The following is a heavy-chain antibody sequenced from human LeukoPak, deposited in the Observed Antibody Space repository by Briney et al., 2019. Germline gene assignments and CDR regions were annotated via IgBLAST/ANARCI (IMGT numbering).Heavy chain of an antibody. V-gene: IGHV1-69*05. Sequence: SVKVSCKASGGTLSSNAISWVRQAPGQGLEWMGGIIPIFGKANYAQKFQGRVTITTDESTSTAYMELSSLRSEDTAVYYCARGSSNPYYYYYMDVWGKGTTVTVSS. CDR3: ARGSSNPYYYYYMDV. CDR1: GGTLSSNA. CDR2: IIPIFGKA. J-gene: IGHJ6*03. D-gene: IGHD2-15*01.